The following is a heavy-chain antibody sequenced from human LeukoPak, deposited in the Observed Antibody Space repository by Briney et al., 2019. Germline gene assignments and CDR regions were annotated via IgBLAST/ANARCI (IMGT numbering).Heavy chain of an antibody. CDR3: ARGGDGYDSEVDY. V-gene: IGHV4-39*07. Sequence: KASETLSLTCTVSGGAYSSSTYYCVWIRQPPGKGLEWIGSIYYSGSTYYNPSLKSRGTISVDTSRNQFSLKLSSVTAADTAVYYCARGGDGYDSEVDYWGQGTLVTVSS. D-gene: IGHD5-12*01. CDR1: GGAYSSSTYY. J-gene: IGHJ4*02. CDR2: IYYSGST.